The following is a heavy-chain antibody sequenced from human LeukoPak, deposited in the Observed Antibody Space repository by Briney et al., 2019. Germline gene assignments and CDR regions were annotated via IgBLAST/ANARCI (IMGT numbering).Heavy chain of an antibody. CDR3: ARDGGIAAATYLFDY. D-gene: IGHD6-13*01. CDR2: ISYDGSNK. CDR1: GLTFSSYA. Sequence: PGGSLRLSCAASGLTFSSYAMHWVRQAPGKGLGWGAVISYDGSNKYYADSVKGRFTISRDNSKNTLYLQMNSLRAEDTAVYYCARDGGIAAATYLFDYWGQGTLVTVSS. J-gene: IGHJ4*02. V-gene: IGHV3-30*04.